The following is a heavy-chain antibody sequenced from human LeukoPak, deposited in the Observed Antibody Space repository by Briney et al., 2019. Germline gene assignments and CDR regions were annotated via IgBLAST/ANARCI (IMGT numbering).Heavy chain of an antibody. CDR2: IYYSGST. CDR1: GGSFSGYY. D-gene: IGHD2-15*01. Sequence: SETPSLTCAVYGGSFSGYYWSWIRQHPGKGLEWIGYIYYSGSTCYNPSLKSRVTISVDTSKNQFSLKLSSVTAADTAVYYCARWDGSSPGFCYWGQGTLVTVSS. CDR3: ARWDGSSPGFCY. V-gene: IGHV4-31*11. J-gene: IGHJ4*02.